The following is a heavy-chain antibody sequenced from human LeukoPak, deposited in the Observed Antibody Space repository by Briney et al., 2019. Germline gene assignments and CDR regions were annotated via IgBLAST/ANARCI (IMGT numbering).Heavy chain of an antibody. CDR2: IKSKTDGGTT. J-gene: IGHJ4*02. Sequence: PGGSLRLSCAASGFTFSNAWMSWVRQAPGKGLEWVGRIKSKTDGGTTDYAAPVKGRFTISRDDSKNTLYLQMNSLKTEDTAVYYCTTGLPVLRYFDWSVGLDYFDYWGQGTLVTVSS. D-gene: IGHD3-9*01. CDR1: GFTFSNAW. CDR3: TTGLPVLRYFDWSVGLDYFDY. V-gene: IGHV3-15*01.